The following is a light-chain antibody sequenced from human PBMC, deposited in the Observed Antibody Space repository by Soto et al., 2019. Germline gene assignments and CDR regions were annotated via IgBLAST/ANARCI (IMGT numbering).Light chain of an antibody. J-gene: IGLJ3*02. V-gene: IGLV2-14*01. CDR3: SSYTSTYIWV. CDR1: SSDIVSHNF. CDR2: GVS. Sequence: QSALTQPASVSGSPGQSITISCTGTSSDIVSHNFVSWHQQPPGKAPKFIIYGVSNRPSGVSNRFSGSKSGNTASLTISGLQADDEADYYCSSYTSTYIWVFGGGTKVTVL.